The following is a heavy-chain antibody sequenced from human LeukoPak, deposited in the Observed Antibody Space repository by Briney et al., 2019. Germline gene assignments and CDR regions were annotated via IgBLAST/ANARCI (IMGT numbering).Heavy chain of an antibody. D-gene: IGHD3-3*01. Sequence: SETLSLTCTVSGGSISSYYWSWIRQLPGKGLEWIGYIYYSGSTNYNPSLKSRVTISVDTSKNQFSLNLSSVTAADTAVYYCARLADFWSGFVYWGQGTLVTVSS. V-gene: IGHV4-59*01. CDR2: IYYSGST. CDR3: ARLADFWSGFVY. CDR1: GGSISSYY. J-gene: IGHJ4*02.